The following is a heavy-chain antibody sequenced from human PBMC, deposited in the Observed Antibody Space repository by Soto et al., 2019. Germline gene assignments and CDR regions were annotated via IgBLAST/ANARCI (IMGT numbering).Heavy chain of an antibody. V-gene: IGHV3-66*01. Sequence: GSLRLSCAASGFTVSSNYMSWVRQAPGKGLEWVSVIYSGGSTYYADSVKGRFTISRDNSKNTLYLQMNSLRAEDTAVYYCARVPYYYYYMDVWGKGTTVTVSS. CDR3: ARVPYYYYYMDV. CDR2: IYSGGST. CDR1: GFTVSSNY. J-gene: IGHJ6*03.